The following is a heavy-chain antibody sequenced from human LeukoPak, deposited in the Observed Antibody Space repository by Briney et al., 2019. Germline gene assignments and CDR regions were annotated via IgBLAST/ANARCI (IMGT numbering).Heavy chain of an antibody. V-gene: IGHV3-21*01. CDR1: GFTFSDYS. CDR3: AREAHYYPGSGSQNMDV. CDR2: ISRRSSYI. Sequence: GGSLRLSCAAAGFTFSDYSMNWVRQAPGKGLEWVSSISRRSSYIYYADSLKGRFTISRDNAKNSLYLQMNSLRAEDTAVYYCAREAHYYPGSGSQNMDVWGKGTTVTVSS. J-gene: IGHJ6*03. D-gene: IGHD3-10*01.